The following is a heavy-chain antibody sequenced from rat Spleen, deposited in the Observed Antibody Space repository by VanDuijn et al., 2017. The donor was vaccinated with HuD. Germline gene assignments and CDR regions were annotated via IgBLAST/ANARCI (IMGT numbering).Heavy chain of an antibody. V-gene: IGHV5-20*01. Sequence: EVQLVESGGGLVQPGRSMKLSCAASGLSFSNYDMAWVRQAPTTGLEWVASISYDGTATYYRDSVKGRFTLSRDNAKSTLYLQMGSLRSEDTATYYCTTDTFYDGTYYPGGFDYWGQGVMVTVSS. CDR3: TTDTFYDGTYYPGGFDY. D-gene: IGHD1-12*02. CDR2: ISYDGTAT. CDR1: GLSFSNYD. J-gene: IGHJ2*01.